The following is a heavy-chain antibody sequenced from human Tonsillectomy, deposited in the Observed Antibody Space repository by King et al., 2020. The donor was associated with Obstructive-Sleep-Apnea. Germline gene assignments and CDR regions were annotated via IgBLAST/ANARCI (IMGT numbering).Heavy chain of an antibody. D-gene: IGHD5-12*01. CDR1: GFTSSRYG. CDR2: ISYDGSNK. CDR3: AKGASGYGDFDY. Sequence: VQLVESGGGVVQPGRSLRLSCAASGFTSSRYGMHWVRQAPGKGLEWMAVISYDGSNKYYAESVKGRFTISRDNSKNTLYLQMNSLRAEDTAVYYCAKGASGYGDFDYWGLGTLVTVSS. J-gene: IGHJ4*02. V-gene: IGHV3-30*18.